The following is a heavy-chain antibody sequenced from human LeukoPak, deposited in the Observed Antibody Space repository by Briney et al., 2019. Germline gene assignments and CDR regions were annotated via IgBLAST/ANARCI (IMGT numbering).Heavy chain of an antibody. Sequence: GGSLRLSCAASGFTFSSYAMSWVRQAPGKGLEWVSAIGGSGGSTYYADSVKGRFTISRDNSKNTLYLQMNSLRAEDTAVYYCAKEGRIWFGELLTIDYWGQGTLVTVSS. V-gene: IGHV3-23*01. CDR2: IGGSGGST. J-gene: IGHJ4*02. CDR1: GFTFSSYA. D-gene: IGHD3-10*01. CDR3: AKEGRIWFGELLTIDY.